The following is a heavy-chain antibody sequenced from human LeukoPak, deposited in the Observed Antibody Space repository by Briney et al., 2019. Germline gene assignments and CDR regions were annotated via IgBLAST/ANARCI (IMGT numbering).Heavy chain of an antibody. Sequence: GGSLRLSCAASGFTFSSYSMNWVRQAPGKGLEWVSSISSSSSYIYYADSVKGRFTISRDNAKNSLYLQMNSLRAEDTAVYYCARDRGPIVVEPLGFDPWGQGTLVTVSS. D-gene: IGHD3-22*01. V-gene: IGHV3-21*01. CDR3: ARDRGPIVVEPLGFDP. CDR2: ISSSSSYI. CDR1: GFTFSSYS. J-gene: IGHJ5*02.